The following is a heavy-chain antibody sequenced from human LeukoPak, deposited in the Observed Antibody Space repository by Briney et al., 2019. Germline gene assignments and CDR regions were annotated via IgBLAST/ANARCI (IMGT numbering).Heavy chain of an antibody. CDR2: IYYSGST. J-gene: IGHJ4*02. V-gene: IGHV4-59*01. Sequence: SETLSLTCTVSGGSISSYYWSWIRQPPGKGLEWIGYIYYSGSTNYNPSLKSRVTISVDTSKNQFSLKLSSVTAADTAVYYCAGSRHNYYDSSPSGYWGQGTLVTVSS. CDR1: GGSISSYY. D-gene: IGHD3-22*01. CDR3: AGSRHNYYDSSPSGY.